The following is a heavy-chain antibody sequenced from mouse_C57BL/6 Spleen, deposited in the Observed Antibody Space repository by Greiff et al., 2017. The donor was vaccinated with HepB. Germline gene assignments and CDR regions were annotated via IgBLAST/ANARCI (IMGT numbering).Heavy chain of an antibody. V-gene: IGHV1-54*01. CDR2: INPGSGGT. J-gene: IGHJ4*01. CDR3: ARRPLYAMDY. Sequence: VQLQQSGAELVRPGTSVKVSCKASGYAFTNYLIEWVKQRPGQGLEWIGVINPGSGGTNSNEKFKGKSTLTADKSSSTAYMQLSSLTSEDSVVYFCARRPLYAMDYWGQGTSVTVSS. CDR1: GYAFTNYL.